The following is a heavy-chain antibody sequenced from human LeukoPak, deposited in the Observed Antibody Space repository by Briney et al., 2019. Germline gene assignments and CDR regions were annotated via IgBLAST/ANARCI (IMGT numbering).Heavy chain of an antibody. V-gene: IGHV4-39*01. Sequence: PSETLSLTCTVSGGSISSSSYYWGWIRQPPGKGLEWIGSIYYSGSTYYNPSLKSRVTISVDTSKNQFSLKLSSVTAADTAVYYCARALRDGYNSILDYWGQGTLVTVSS. D-gene: IGHD5-24*01. J-gene: IGHJ4*02. CDR3: ARALRDGYNSILDY. CDR1: GGSISSSSYY. CDR2: IYYSGST.